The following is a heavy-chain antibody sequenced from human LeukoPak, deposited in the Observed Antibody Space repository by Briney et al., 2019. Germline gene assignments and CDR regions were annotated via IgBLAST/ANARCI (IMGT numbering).Heavy chain of an antibody. V-gene: IGHV4-39*01. CDR1: GRSISSSSYY. CDR2: IYYSGST. J-gene: IGHJ3*02. D-gene: IGHD3-16*02. CDR3: ARPLITFGGVIVPSTFDI. Sequence: SETLSLTCTVSGRSISSSSYYWGWIRQPPGKGLEWIGSIYYSGSTYYNPSLKSRVTISVDTSKNQFSLKLSSVTAADTAVYYCARPLITFGGVIVPSTFDIWGQGTMVTVSS.